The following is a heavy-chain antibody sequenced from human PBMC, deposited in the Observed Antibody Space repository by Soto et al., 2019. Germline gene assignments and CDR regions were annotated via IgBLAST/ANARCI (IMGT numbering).Heavy chain of an antibody. Sequence: SVKVSCKASGYRFTDYYMHWVRQAPGQGLEWMGWINPYSGTANYAQKFQGRVTITADESTSTAYMELSSPRSEDTAVYYCARDREGGNSGYYYGMDVWGQGTTVTVSS. CDR2: INPYSGTA. J-gene: IGHJ6*02. CDR1: GYRFTDYY. CDR3: ARDREGGNSGYYYGMDV. V-gene: IGHV1-69*13. D-gene: IGHD2-21*02.